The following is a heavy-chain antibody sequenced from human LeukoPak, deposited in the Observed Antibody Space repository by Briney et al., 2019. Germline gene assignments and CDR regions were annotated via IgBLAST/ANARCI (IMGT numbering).Heavy chain of an antibody. CDR2: VSDDGTDK. J-gene: IGHJ4*02. D-gene: IGHD5-12*01. Sequence: GGSLRLSCAASGFTFSSRAMRWGRQAPGKGLEWVAVVSDDGTDKYYADSVKGRLTISRDNSRNTLYLQMSGLRVDDTAVYYCARSGNAGPGWLRYYFDFWGQGTLVTVSS. CDR1: GFTFSSRA. CDR3: ARSGNAGPGWLRYYFDF. V-gene: IGHV3-30*04.